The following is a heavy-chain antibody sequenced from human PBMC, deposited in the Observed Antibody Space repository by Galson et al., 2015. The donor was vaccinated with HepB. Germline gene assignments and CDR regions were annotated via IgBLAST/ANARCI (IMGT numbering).Heavy chain of an antibody. CDR3: ARDVASSGWYYFDY. J-gene: IGHJ4*02. V-gene: IGHV3-48*02. D-gene: IGHD6-19*01. Sequence: SGFIFSSYSMNWIRQAPGKGLEWVSPISTSSNTIYYADSVKGRFTISRDNAKKSLYLQMNSLRDEDTAVYYCARDVASSGWYYFDYWGQGTLVTVSS. CDR2: ISTSSNTI. CDR1: GFIFSSYS.